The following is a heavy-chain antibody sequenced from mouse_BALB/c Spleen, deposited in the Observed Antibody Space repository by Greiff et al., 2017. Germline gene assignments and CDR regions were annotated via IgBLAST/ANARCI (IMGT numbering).Heavy chain of an antibody. CDR2: ISYSGST. J-gene: IGHJ4*01. CDR3: ARSTMITNYAMDY. Sequence: DVKLVESGPGLVKPSQSLSLTCTVTGYSITSDYAWNWIRQFPGNKLEWMGYISYSGSTSYNPSLKSRISITRDTSKNQFFLQLNSVTTEDTATYYCARSTMITNYAMDYWGQGTSVTVSS. V-gene: IGHV3-2*02. CDR1: GYSITSDYA. D-gene: IGHD2-4*01.